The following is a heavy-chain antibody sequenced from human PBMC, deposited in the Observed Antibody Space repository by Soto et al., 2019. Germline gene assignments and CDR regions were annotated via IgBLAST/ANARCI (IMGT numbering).Heavy chain of an antibody. CDR1: GGSISPYY. CDR3: ARRGDWGSDEFDY. J-gene: IGHJ4*02. CDR2: IYYTGST. Sequence: QVQLQESGPGLVKPSETLSLTCTVSGGSISPYYWSWIRQPPGKGLEWIGYIYYTGSTSYNPSLKSRVTVTVDTSKNQFSLTLSSMTATDTAVYFCARRGDWGSDEFDYWGQGTLVTVSS. D-gene: IGHD7-27*01. V-gene: IGHV4-59*08.